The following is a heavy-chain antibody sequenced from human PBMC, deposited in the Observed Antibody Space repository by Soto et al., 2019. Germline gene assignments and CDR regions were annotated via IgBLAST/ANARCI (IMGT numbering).Heavy chain of an antibody. CDR3: ARARREWDRNGYWFDP. V-gene: IGHV4-59*01. CDR1: GGSISSYY. J-gene: IGHJ5*02. CDR2: IYYSGST. Sequence: PSESLSLTCTASGGSISSYYWSWIWQPPGKGLEWIGYIYYSGSTNYNPSLKSRVTISVDTSKNQFSLKLSSVTAADTAVYYCARARREWDRNGYWFDPWGQGTLVTVSS. D-gene: IGHD1-26*01.